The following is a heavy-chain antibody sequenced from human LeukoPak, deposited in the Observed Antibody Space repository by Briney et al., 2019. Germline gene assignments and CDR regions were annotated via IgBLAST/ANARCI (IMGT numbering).Heavy chain of an antibody. CDR1: GYSFTSYW. V-gene: IGHV5-51*01. J-gene: IGHJ4*02. D-gene: IGHD3-22*01. CDR3: ARPHLYDSSGYYVSPYYFDY. Sequence: GESLKISCKGSGYSFTSYWIGWVRQMPGKGLEWMGIIYPGDSDTRCSPSFQGQVTISADKSISTAYLQWSSLKASDTAMYYCARPHLYDSSGYYVSPYYFDYWGQGTLVTVSS. CDR2: IYPGDSDT.